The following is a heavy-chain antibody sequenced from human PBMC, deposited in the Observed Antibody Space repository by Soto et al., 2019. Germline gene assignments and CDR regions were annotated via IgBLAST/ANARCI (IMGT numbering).Heavy chain of an antibody. CDR2: INAGNGNT. D-gene: IGHD4-4*01. Sequence: ASVKVSCKASGYTFTSYAMHWVRQAPGQRLEWMGWINAGNGNTKYSQKFQGRVTITRDTSASTAYMERSSLRSEDTAVYYCARDTVTTYYYYYMDVWGKGTTVTVSS. J-gene: IGHJ6*03. V-gene: IGHV1-3*01. CDR3: ARDTVTTYYYYYMDV. CDR1: GYTFTSYA.